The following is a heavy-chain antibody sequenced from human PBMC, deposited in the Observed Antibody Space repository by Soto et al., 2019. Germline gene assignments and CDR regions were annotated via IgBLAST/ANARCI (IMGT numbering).Heavy chain of an antibody. CDR2: VSGGGGST. Sequence: GGSLRLSCAASGFTFSSYAMTWVRQAPGKGLEWVSGVSGGGGSTYYADSVKGRFTISRDNSEHTLYLHMNSLRAEDTAVYYCAMAHVDTAMDYYYYYGLDVWGQGTTVTVSS. J-gene: IGHJ6*02. D-gene: IGHD5-18*01. CDR1: GFTFSSYA. CDR3: AMAHVDTAMDYYYYYGLDV. V-gene: IGHV3-23*01.